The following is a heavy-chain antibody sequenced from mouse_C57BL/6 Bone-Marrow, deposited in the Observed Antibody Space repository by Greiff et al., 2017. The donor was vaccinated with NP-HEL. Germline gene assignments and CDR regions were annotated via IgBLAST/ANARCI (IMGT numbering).Heavy chain of an antibody. CDR1: GYTFTSYW. CDR3: ARRGYYGSSTGYAMDY. J-gene: IGHJ4*01. CDR2: IYPSDSET. Sequence: VQLQQPGAELVRPGSSVKLSCKASGYTFTSYWMDWVKQRPGQGLEWIGNIYPSDSETHYNQKFKDKATLTVDKSSSTAYMQLSSLTSEDSAVYYCARRGYYGSSTGYAMDYWGQGTSVTVSS. V-gene: IGHV1-61*01. D-gene: IGHD1-1*01.